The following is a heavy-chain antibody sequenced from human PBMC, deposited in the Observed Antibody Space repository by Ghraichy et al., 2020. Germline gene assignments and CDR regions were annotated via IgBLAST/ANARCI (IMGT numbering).Heavy chain of an antibody. CDR1: GFTFSNAW. J-gene: IGHJ6*02. CDR3: TSCYSYYGMGV. D-gene: IGHD2-15*01. V-gene: IGHV3-15*01. Sequence: GGSLRLSCAASGFTFSNAWMSWVRQAPGKGLEWVGRIKSKTDGGTADYAAPYAAPVKGRFTISRDDSKNTLYLQMNSLKTEDTAVYYCTSCYSYYGMGVWGQGTTVTVS. CDR2: IKSKTDGGTA.